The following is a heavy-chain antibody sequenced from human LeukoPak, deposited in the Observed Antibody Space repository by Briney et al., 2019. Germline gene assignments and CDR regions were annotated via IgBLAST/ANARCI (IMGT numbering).Heavy chain of an antibody. J-gene: IGHJ6*02. CDR2: ISSSGSSI. CDR1: GFTFSSYE. Sequence: GGSLRLSCAASGFTFSSYEMNWVRQAPGKGLEWVSYISSSGSSIYYADSVKGRFTISRDNAKNSLYLQMNSLRAEDTAVYYCARDPRCSSMSCYRSSFYGMDVWGQGTTVTVSS. V-gene: IGHV3-48*03. D-gene: IGHD2-2*01. CDR3: ARDPRCSSMSCYRSSFYGMDV.